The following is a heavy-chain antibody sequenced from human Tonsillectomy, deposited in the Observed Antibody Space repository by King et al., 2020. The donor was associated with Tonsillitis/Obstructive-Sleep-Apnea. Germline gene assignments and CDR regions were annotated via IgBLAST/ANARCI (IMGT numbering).Heavy chain of an antibody. CDR1: GFSLSTTGVA. Sequence: ITLKESGPTLVKPTQTLTLTCTFSGFSLSTTGVAVGWIRQPPGKALEWLALIYWDDDKRYSPSLKSRLTITKDTSKNHVVLTMTNMDPLDTATYYCAHSGVVGGTTPWDYWGQGTLVTVPS. CDR2: IYWDDDK. CDR3: AHSGVVGGTTPWDY. V-gene: IGHV2-5*02. J-gene: IGHJ4*02. D-gene: IGHD1-26*01.